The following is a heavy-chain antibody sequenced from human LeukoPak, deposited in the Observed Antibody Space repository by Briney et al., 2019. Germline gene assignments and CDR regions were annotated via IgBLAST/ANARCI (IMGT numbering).Heavy chain of an antibody. J-gene: IGHJ4*02. Sequence: PGGSLRLSCAASGFTFSSYAMSWVRQAPGKGLEWVSAISGSGGSTYYADSVKGRFTISRDNSKNTLYLQMNSLRAEDTAVYYCAKRGGHLGYCSGGSCYWMAPHYYFDYWGQGTLVTVSS. CDR2: ISGSGGST. CDR1: GFTFSSYA. CDR3: AKRGGHLGYCSGGSCYWMAPHYYFDY. D-gene: IGHD2-15*01. V-gene: IGHV3-23*01.